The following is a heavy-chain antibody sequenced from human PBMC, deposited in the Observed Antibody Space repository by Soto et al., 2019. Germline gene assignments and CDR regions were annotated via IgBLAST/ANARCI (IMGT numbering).Heavy chain of an antibody. V-gene: IGHV4-34*01. Sequence: QVQLQQWGAGLLKPSETLSLTCAVYGGSFSGYYWSWIRQPPGKGLEWIGEINHSGSTNYNPSLKRRVTISVDTSKNQFSLKLSSVTAADTAVYYCARCNWNYLFDYWGQGTLVTVSS. CDR3: ARCNWNYLFDY. CDR2: INHSGST. D-gene: IGHD1-7*01. J-gene: IGHJ4*02. CDR1: GGSFSGYY.